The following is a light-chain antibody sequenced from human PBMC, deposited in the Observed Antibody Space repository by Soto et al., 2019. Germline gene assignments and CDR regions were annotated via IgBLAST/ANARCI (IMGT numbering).Light chain of an antibody. Sequence: EIVLTHSPATLSLSPGERATVSFSSSQSVGGSSLAWYQQRPGQAPRLLIYDTSKRATGIPDRFIGSGSGTDFTLTISRLEPEDFAVYYCQQYQNSPRTFGQGTKVDIK. CDR1: QSVGGSS. CDR3: QQYQNSPRT. V-gene: IGKV3-20*01. CDR2: DTS. J-gene: IGKJ1*01.